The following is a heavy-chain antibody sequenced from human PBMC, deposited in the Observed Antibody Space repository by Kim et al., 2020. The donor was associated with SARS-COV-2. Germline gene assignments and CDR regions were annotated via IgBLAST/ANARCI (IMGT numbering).Heavy chain of an antibody. V-gene: IGHV3-23*01. J-gene: IGHJ4*02. D-gene: IGHD2-15*01. CDR1: GFTFSSFA. Sequence: GGSLRLSCAASGFTFSSFAMGWVRQAPGKGLEWVSTISDNGRNTYYSDSVKGRFTISRDNSKNTLYLQMNSLSAEDTALHYCARAPGRVDPFDYWGQGTLVTVSS. CDR2: ISDNGRNT. CDR3: ARAPGRVDPFDY.